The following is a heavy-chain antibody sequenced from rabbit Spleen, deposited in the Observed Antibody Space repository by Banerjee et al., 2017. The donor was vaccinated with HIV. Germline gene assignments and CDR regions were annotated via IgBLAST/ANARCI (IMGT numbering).Heavy chain of an antibody. J-gene: IGHJ4*01. CDR1: GFSFSSRYY. CDR3: ARSAYVSGSAFYGYFNL. D-gene: IGHD1-1*01. V-gene: IGHV1S40*01. CDR2: IYAGSSGDT. Sequence: QSLEESGGDLVKPGASLTLTCTASGFSFSSRYYMCWVRQAPGKGLEWIACIYAGSSGDTYYANWAKGRFTISKASSTTVTLQMTSLTAADTATYFCARSAYVSGSAFYGYFNLWGQGTLVTVS.